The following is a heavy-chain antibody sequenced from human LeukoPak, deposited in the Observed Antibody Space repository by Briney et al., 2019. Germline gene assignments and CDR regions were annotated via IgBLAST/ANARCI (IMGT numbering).Heavy chain of an antibody. CDR3: AKAQPPAPIEYYYCYMDV. V-gene: IGHV3-23*01. Sequence: GGSLRLSCAASGFTFNSYAMSWVRQAPGKGLERISTISGGADNTYYADSVKGRFTISRDNSKNTLSLQMNSLRAEDTAVYYCAKAQPPAPIEYYYCYMDVWGKGTTVTVSS. D-gene: IGHD2-2*02. J-gene: IGHJ6*03. CDR2: ISGGADNT. CDR1: GFTFNSYA.